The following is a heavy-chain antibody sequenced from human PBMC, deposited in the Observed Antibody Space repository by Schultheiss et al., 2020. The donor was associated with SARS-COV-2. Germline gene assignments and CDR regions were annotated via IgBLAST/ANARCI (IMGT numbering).Heavy chain of an antibody. CDR3: ARVRSSSWYEIDY. CDR2: IWYDGSNK. J-gene: IGHJ4*02. D-gene: IGHD6-13*01. V-gene: IGHV3-33*08. CDR1: GFTVSSNY. Sequence: GGSLRLSCAASGFTVSSNYMSWVRQAPGKGLEWVAVIWYDGSNKYYADSVKGRFTISRDNSKNTLYLQMNSLRAEDTAVYYCARVRSSSWYEIDYWGQGTLVTVSS.